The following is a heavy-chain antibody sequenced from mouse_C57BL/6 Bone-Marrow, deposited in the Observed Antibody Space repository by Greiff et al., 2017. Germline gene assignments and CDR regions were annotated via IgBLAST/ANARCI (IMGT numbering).Heavy chain of an antibody. CDR1: GYTFTCYW. V-gene: IGHV1-7*01. CDR3: ARGRFRFAY. Sequence: VQLQQSGAELVKPGASVKLFRKASGYTFTCYWIEWVKQRPGQGLELIGYINPSSGYTKYKQKFKDKATLTADKSSITAYMQLSSLTYEDSAVYYCARGRFRFAYWGQGTLVTVSA. CDR2: INPSSGYT. J-gene: IGHJ3*01.